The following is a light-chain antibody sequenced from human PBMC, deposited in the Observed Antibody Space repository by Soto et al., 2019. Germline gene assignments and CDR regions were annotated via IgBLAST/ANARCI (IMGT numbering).Light chain of an antibody. CDR2: GAS. Sequence: EIVLTQSPVTLSVSPGERATLSCRASQSVSSSYLAWYQQKPGQAPRLLIYGASNRATGFPDRFSGSGSGTDFTLTISRLEPEDFAVYYCQQYDNSPWTFGQGTKVDIK. V-gene: IGKV3-20*01. CDR3: QQYDNSPWT. J-gene: IGKJ1*01. CDR1: QSVSSSY.